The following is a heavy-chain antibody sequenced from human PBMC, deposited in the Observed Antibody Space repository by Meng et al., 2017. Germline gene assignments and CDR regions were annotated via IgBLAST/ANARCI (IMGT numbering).Heavy chain of an antibody. CDR1: GFTFSSYA. D-gene: IGHD4-17*01. CDR3: ARVKDYGAHFDY. V-gene: IGHV3-23*01. J-gene: IGHJ4*02. Sequence: GGSLRLSCAASGFTFSSYAMSWVRQAPGKGLEWVSAISGSGGSTYYADSVKGRFTISRDNSKDTLYLQMNSLRAEDTAVYYCARVKDYGAHFDYWGQGTLVTVSS. CDR2: ISGSGGST.